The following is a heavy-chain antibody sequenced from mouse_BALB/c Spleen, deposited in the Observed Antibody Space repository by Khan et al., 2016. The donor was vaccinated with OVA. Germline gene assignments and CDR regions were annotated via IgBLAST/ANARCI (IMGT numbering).Heavy chain of an antibody. Sequence: QIQLVQSGPELKKPGETLKISCKASGYTFTNYGMNWVKQAPGKGLKWMGWINTYTGEPTYTDDFKGRFAFSLETSASTAYLQINNLKNEDMATYFCARGASYWYFDVWGAGTTVTVSS. CDR2: INTYTGEP. CDR3: ARGASYWYFDV. CDR1: GYTFTNYG. J-gene: IGHJ1*01. V-gene: IGHV9-1*02.